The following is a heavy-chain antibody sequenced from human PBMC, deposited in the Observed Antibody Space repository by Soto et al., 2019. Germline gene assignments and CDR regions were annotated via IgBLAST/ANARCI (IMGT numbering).Heavy chain of an antibody. Sequence: SETLSLTCTVSGGSISSGDYSWSWVRQSPGKGLEWIGHIYYSGITYYNPSLKSRVTISVDTSKNQFSLKLSSVTAADTAVYYCAKSGGSSGPRRDNWFDPWGQGTLVTVSS. D-gene: IGHD3-22*01. CDR1: GGSISSGDYS. CDR2: IYYSGIT. J-gene: IGHJ5*02. CDR3: AKSGGSSGPRRDNWFDP. V-gene: IGHV4-61*08.